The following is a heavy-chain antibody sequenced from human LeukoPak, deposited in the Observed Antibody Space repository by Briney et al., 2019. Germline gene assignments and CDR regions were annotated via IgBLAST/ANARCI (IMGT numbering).Heavy chain of an antibody. Sequence: PSETLSLTCSSSNYSISNSLYWGWLRQPPGKGLEWIGSIYRSGSTFYNPSLKSRVTISLDTSKNQFSLKLSSVTAADTAVYFCARGTYGYYMDVWGKGTTVTVSS. V-gene: IGHV4-38-2*02. J-gene: IGHJ6*03. CDR1: NYSISNSLY. D-gene: IGHD4-17*01. CDR2: IYRSGST. CDR3: ARGTYGYYMDV.